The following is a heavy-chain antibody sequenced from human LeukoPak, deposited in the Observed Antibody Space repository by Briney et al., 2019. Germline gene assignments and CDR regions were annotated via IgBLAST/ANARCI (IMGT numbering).Heavy chain of an antibody. CDR3: ARGRGWELRGFKYFDY. D-gene: IGHD1-26*01. Sequence: PGGSLRLSCATSGFSFSDYTMDWVRQAPGKGLEWVSHISSRTNTMYYADSVKGRFTISRDNAKSSLYLQMNSLRAEDTAVYYCARGRGWELRGFKYFDYWGQGTLVTVSS. CDR2: ISSRTNTM. V-gene: IGHV3-48*01. J-gene: IGHJ4*02. CDR1: GFSFSDYT.